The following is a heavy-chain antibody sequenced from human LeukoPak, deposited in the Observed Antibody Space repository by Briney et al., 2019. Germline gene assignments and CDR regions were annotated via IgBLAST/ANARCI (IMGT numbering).Heavy chain of an antibody. V-gene: IGHV1-69*06. Sequence: GSSVKVSCKASGGTFSNYAISWVRQAPGQGLEWMGGIIPIFGTANYAQKFQGRVTITADKSTSTAYMELSSLRSEDTAVYYCARSPRREGGDIVVVPAALLPYYYYGMDVWGQGTTVTVSS. D-gene: IGHD2-2*01. CDR2: IIPIFGTA. CDR1: GGTFSNYA. J-gene: IGHJ6*02. CDR3: ARSPRREGGDIVVVPAALLPYYYYGMDV.